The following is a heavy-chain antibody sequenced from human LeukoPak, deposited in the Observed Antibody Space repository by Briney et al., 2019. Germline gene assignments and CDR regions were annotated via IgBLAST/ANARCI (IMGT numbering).Heavy chain of an antibody. J-gene: IGHJ4*02. CDR2: IRSKAYGGTT. CDR3: TRVFGSRYDYVWGTVY. D-gene: IGHD3-16*01. CDR1: GFTFGDYA. Sequence: GRSLRLSCTASGFTFGDYAMSWVRQAPVKGLEWVGFIRSKAYGGTTEYAASVKGRFTISRDDSKSIAYLQMNSLETEDTAVYYCTRVFGSRYDYVWGTVYWGQGTLVTVSS. V-gene: IGHV3-49*04.